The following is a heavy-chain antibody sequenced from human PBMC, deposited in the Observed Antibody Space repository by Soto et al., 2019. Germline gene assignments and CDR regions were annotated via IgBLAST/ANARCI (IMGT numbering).Heavy chain of an antibody. CDR3: ARVVGAPSSGWWYYFDY. J-gene: IGHJ4*02. CDR2: IYYSGST. D-gene: IGHD6-19*01. V-gene: IGHV4-59*01. Sequence: QVQLQESGPGLVKPSETLSLTCTVSGGSISSYYWSWIRQPPGKGLEWIGYIYYSGSTNYNPSLKSRVTISVDTSKNQFSLKLSSVTAADTAVYYCARVVGAPSSGWWYYFDYWGQGTLVTVSS. CDR1: GGSISSYY.